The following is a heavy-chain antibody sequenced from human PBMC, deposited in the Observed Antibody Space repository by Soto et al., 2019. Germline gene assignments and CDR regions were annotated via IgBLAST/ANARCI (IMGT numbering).Heavy chain of an antibody. CDR3: ARSLARYYGSGIFYYYGMDV. J-gene: IGHJ6*02. V-gene: IGHV5-51*01. D-gene: IGHD3-10*01. CDR2: IYPGDSDT. Sequence: GESLKISCKGSGYSFTSYWIGWVRQMPGKGLGWMGIIYPGDSDTRYSPSFQGQVTISADKSISTAYLQWSSLKASDTAMYYCARSLARYYGSGIFYYYGMDVWGQGTTVTVSS. CDR1: GYSFTSYW.